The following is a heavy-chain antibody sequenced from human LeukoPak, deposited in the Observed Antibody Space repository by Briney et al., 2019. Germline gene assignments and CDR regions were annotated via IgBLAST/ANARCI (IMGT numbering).Heavy chain of an antibody. Sequence: PGGSLRLSCAAAGFTFSSYEMNWVRQAAGKWLGWVSYISSSGSTIYYADSVKGRFTISRDNAKNSLYLQMNSLRAEDTAVYYCARDVMGAAAGPFDYWGQGTLVTVSS. D-gene: IGHD6-13*01. J-gene: IGHJ4*02. CDR3: ARDVMGAAAGPFDY. CDR2: ISSSGSTI. V-gene: IGHV3-48*03. CDR1: GFTFSSYE.